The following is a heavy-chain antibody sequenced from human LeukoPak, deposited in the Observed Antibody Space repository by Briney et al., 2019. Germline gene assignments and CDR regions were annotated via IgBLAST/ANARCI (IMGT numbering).Heavy chain of an antibody. CDR3: ARSDWLEF. Sequence: GGSLRLSYAASRFTLSSYWMHWVRQRPGKGLVGVSRIDSYWSTTSYADSVRGRFTISRDNAKKTLCLQMKRLRVEVTDVYFCARSDWLEFWGQGSLVTVS. CDR1: RFTLSSYW. D-gene: IGHD2-21*02. V-gene: IGHV3-74*01. CDR2: IDSYWSTT. J-gene: IGHJ4*02.